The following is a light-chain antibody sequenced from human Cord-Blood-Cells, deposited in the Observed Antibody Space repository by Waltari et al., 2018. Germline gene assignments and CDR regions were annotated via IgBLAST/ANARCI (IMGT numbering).Light chain of an antibody. CDR1: QSVLYSSNNKNY. CDR2: WAS. CDR3: QQYYSTLT. Sequence: DIVMTQSPDSLAVSLGEWATINCKSSQSVLYSSNNKNYLAWYQQKPGQPPKLLIYWASTRESGVPDRFSGSGSGTDFTLTISSLQAEDVAVYYCQQYYSTLTFGGGTKVEIK. V-gene: IGKV4-1*01. J-gene: IGKJ4*01.